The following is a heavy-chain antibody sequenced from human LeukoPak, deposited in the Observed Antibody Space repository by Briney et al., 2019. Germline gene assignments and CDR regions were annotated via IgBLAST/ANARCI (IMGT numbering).Heavy chain of an antibody. V-gene: IGHV3-23*01. Sequence: GGSLRLSCVASGFTVSNNGLSWFRQAPGKRLEWVSDISGVGNTYYAESVKGRFTISRDNAKNSLYLQMNSLRAEDTAVYYCAKDQGGWPQYFQDWGQGTLVTVSS. J-gene: IGHJ1*01. D-gene: IGHD6-19*01. CDR2: ISGVGNT. CDR1: GFTVSNNG. CDR3: AKDQGGWPQYFQD.